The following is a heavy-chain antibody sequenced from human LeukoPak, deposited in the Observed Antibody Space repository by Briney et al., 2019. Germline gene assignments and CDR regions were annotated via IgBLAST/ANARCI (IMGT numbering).Heavy chain of an antibody. J-gene: IGHJ4*02. D-gene: IGHD3-10*01. CDR3: ARERGGWFGAKETDY. CDR2: ISSSGSTI. Sequence: GGSLRLSCAASGFTFSSYEMNWVRQAPGKGLEWVSYISSSGSTIYYADSVKGRFTISRDNAKNSLYLQMNSLRAEDTAVYYCARERGGWFGAKETDYWGQGTLVTVSS. V-gene: IGHV3-48*03. CDR1: GFTFSSYE.